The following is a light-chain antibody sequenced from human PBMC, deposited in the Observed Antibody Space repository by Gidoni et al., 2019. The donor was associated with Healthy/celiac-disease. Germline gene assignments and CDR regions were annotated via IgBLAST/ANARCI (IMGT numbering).Light chain of an antibody. V-gene: IGLV2-23*02. Sequence: QSALTQPASVSGSPGQSITISCTGTSSDVGSYNLVSWYQKHPGKAPKLMIYEVSKRPSGVSNRFSGSKSGNTASLTISGLQAEDEADYYCCSYAGSSTFYWVFGGGTKLTVL. J-gene: IGLJ3*02. CDR2: EVS. CDR1: SSDVGSYNL. CDR3: CSYAGSSTFYWV.